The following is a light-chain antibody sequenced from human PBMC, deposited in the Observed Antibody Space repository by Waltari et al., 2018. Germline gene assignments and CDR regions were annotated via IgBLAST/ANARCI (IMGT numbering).Light chain of an antibody. J-gene: IGKJ2*01. CDR2: MAS. V-gene: IGKV1-5*03. Sequence: DIQMTQSPSTLSASVGDRVTISCRASQSVGTWLAWYQQKPGKAPKLLIYMASSLDSGVPSRFRGSGSETDFTLTISSLQPDDFATYSCQQYSSFSTFGQGTKV. CDR3: QQYSSFST. CDR1: QSVGTW.